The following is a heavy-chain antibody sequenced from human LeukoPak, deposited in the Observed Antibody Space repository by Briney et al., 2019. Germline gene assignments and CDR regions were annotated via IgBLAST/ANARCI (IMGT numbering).Heavy chain of an antibody. V-gene: IGHV1-8*01. D-gene: IGHD2-15*01. J-gene: IGHJ4*02. CDR1: GYTFTSYD. CDR2: MNPNSGNT. CDR3: ARGRSSAVAATSGF. Sequence: GASVKVSCKASGYTFTSYDINWVRQATGQGLEWMGWMNPNSGNTGYAQKFQGRVTMTRNTSISTAYMELSNLRSEDTAVYYCARGRSSAVAATSGFWGQGTLVTVSS.